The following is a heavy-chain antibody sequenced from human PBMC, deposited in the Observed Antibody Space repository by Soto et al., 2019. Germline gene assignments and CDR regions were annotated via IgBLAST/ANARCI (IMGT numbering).Heavy chain of an antibody. CDR3: ARDLNDAHWFDP. J-gene: IGHJ5*02. Sequence: GGSLRLSCAASGFTFSSFAMHWVRQAPGKGLEYVSVITSSGGNTDYASSVKGRFTISRHNSKNTLYLQMNSLRAEDTAVYYCARDLNDAHWFDPWGQGTLVTVSS. CDR1: GFTFSSFA. CDR2: ITSSGGNT. V-gene: IGHV3-64*01. D-gene: IGHD1-1*01.